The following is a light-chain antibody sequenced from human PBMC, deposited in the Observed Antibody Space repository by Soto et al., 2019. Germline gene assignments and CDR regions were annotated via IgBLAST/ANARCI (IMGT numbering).Light chain of an antibody. Sequence: EIVMTQSPATLSVSPGERATLSCRASQSVRSNLAWYQQKPGQAPRLLIYSASTRATGIPARFSGSGSGTEFTLTISSLQSEDFAVYYGQQYYDWPPLTFGGGTRVEIK. CDR2: SAS. J-gene: IGKJ4*01. V-gene: IGKV3-15*01. CDR3: QQYYDWPPLT. CDR1: QSVRSN.